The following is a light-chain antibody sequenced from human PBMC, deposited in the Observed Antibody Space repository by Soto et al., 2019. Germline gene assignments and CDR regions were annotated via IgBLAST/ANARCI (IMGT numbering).Light chain of an antibody. J-gene: IGLJ2*01. V-gene: IGLV1-40*01. CDR2: VNT. Sequence: QSVLTQPPSVSGALGQRVTISCTGSTSNIGAGFDVHWYQQFPGTAPKLLIYVNTNRPSGVPDRFSGSKSGTSASLAITGLQAEDEADYYCQTYDSSLSGVVFGEGTKLTVL. CDR1: TSNIGAGFD. CDR3: QTYDSSLSGVV.